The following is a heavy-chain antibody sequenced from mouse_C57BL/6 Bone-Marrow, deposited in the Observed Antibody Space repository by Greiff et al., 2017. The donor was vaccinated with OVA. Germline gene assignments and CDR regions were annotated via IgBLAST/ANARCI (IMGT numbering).Heavy chain of an antibody. V-gene: IGHV2-2*01. CDR1: GFSLTSYG. Sequence: VKLMESGPGLVQPSQSLSITCTVSGFSLTSYGVHWVRQSPGKGLEWLGVIWRGGSTDYNAAFISRLSISKDNSKSQVFFKMNSLQADDTAIYYGARNYYYGSSYRYFDVWGTGTTVTVSS. CDR3: ARNYYYGSSYRYFDV. J-gene: IGHJ1*03. CDR2: IWRGGST. D-gene: IGHD1-1*01.